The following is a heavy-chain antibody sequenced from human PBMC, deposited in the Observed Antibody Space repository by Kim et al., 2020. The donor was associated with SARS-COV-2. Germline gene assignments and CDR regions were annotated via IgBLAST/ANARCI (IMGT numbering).Heavy chain of an antibody. Sequence: SETLSLTCTVSGGSISSYYWSWIRQPPGKGLEWIGYIYYSGSTNYNPSLKSRVTISLDTSKNQFSLKLSSVTAADTAVYYCARSRYSGSYEYYFDYWGQGTLVTVSS. V-gene: IGHV4-59*13. CDR3: ARSRYSGSYEYYFDY. CDR1: GGSISSYY. D-gene: IGHD1-26*01. CDR2: IYYSGST. J-gene: IGHJ4*02.